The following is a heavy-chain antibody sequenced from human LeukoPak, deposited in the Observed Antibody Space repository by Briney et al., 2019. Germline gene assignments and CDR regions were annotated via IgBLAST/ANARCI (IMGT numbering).Heavy chain of an antibody. V-gene: IGHV4-39*01. Sequence: SETLSLTCTVSGGSISSYYWGWIRQPPGKGLEWIGSIYYSGSTYYNPSLKSRVTISVDTSKNQFSLKLSSVTAADTAVYYCARHFKGRYCSSTSCRDAFDIWGQGTMVTVSS. D-gene: IGHD2-2*01. CDR2: IYYSGST. CDR3: ARHFKGRYCSSTSCRDAFDI. J-gene: IGHJ3*02. CDR1: GGSISSYY.